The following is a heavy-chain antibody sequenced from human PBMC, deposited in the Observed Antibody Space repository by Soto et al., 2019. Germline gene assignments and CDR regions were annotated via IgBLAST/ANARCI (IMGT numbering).Heavy chain of an antibody. V-gene: IGHV4-31*03. CDR2: ITYNGRT. J-gene: IGHJ5*02. CDR3: ARERQVGPSSGRFDP. CDR1: GDSIKSDSVY. Sequence: QVHLQESGPGLVKPSQTLSLTCSVNGDSIKSDSVYWSWIRQSPGKGPEYIGYITYNGRTFYNPSLKSRVTMSVDTPKNPCSLEVRSVTAEDTAVYYCARERQVGPSSGRFDPWGQGTLVTVST.